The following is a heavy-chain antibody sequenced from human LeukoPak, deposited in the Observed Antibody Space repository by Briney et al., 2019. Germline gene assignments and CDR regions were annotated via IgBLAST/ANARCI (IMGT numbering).Heavy chain of an antibody. D-gene: IGHD5-18*01. Sequence: GGSLRLSCVASGFTFSYAWMNWVRQAPGKGLEWVGRIKSKTDGGTTDYAAPVKGRFTISRDDSKNMVFLQMNGLKIADTALYFCATEADTAMALPKNWGQGTLVTVSS. CDR2: IKSKTDGGTT. CDR3: ATEADTAMALPKN. V-gene: IGHV3-15*01. J-gene: IGHJ4*02. CDR1: GFTFSYAW.